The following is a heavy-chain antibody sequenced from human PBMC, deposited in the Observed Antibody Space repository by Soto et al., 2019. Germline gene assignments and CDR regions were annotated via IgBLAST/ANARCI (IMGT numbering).Heavy chain of an antibody. J-gene: IGHJ4*02. Sequence: GASLKISCKGSGYSFAGYWITWVRQKPGKGLEWMGRIDPSDSQTYYSPSFRGHVTISVTKSITTVFLQWSSLRASDTAMYYCARQIYDSDTGPNFQYYFDSWGQGTPVTVSS. CDR3: ARQIYDSDTGPNFQYYFDS. CDR2: IDPSDSQT. CDR1: GYSFAGYW. V-gene: IGHV5-10-1*01. D-gene: IGHD3-22*01.